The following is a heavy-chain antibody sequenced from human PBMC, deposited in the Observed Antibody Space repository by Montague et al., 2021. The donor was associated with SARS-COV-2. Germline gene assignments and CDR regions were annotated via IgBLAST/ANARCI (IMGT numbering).Heavy chain of an antibody. J-gene: IGHJ5*01. D-gene: IGHD2-15*01. CDR3: AREGGTKSSHWWGAFDS. CDR2: IFYSGST. V-gene: IGHV4-59*01. Sequence: SETLSLTCTVSGDSMSGYYWSWVRQAPGTGLEWIGYIFYSGSTSYNPSLNSRVTISIDTPKEQFSLKLTSVTAADTAVYFCAREGGTKSSHWWGAFDSWGHGTLVTVSS. CDR1: GDSMSGYY.